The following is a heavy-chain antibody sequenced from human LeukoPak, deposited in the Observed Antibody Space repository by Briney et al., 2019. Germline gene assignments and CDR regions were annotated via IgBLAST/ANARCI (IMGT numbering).Heavy chain of an antibody. CDR1: GFTFSNYA. Sequence: GGSLRLSCVASGFTFSNYAMSWVRLAPGKGLEWVSAISHSGATTYYADSVKGRLTISRDNSKNTLYLQMNSLRAGDTAIYYCAKAPPPYCSGGSCFDAFDIWGHGTMVTVS. CDR2: ISHSGATT. J-gene: IGHJ3*02. V-gene: IGHV3-23*01. CDR3: AKAPPPYCSGGSCFDAFDI. D-gene: IGHD2-15*01.